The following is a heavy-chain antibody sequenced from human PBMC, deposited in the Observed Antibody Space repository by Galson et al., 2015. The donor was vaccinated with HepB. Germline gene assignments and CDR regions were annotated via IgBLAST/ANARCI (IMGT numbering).Heavy chain of an antibody. CDR3: AKDRGIVGAPTQGFDY. J-gene: IGHJ4*02. D-gene: IGHD1-26*01. V-gene: IGHV3-43D*03. CDR2: ISWDGGST. CDR1: GFTFDDYA. Sequence: SLRLSCAASGFTFDDYAMHWVRQAPGKGLEWVSLISWDGGSTYYADSVKGRFTISRDNSKNSLYLQMNSLRAEDTALYYRAKDRGIVGAPTQGFDYWGQGTLVTVSS.